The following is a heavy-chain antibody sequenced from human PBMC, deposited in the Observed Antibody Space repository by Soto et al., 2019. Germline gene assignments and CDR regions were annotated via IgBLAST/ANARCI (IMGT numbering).Heavy chain of an antibody. CDR2: IDPSDSYT. CDR3: ARSPRADIVAKISSRAFDI. CDR1: GYSFTSYW. J-gene: IGHJ3*02. V-gene: IGHV5-10-1*01. Sequence: PGESLKISCKGSGYSFTSYWISWVRQMPGKGLEWMGRIDPSDSYTNYSPSFQGHVTISADKSISTAYLQWSSLKASDTAMYYRARSPRADIVAKISSRAFDIWDQGTMVTVSS. D-gene: IGHD5-12*01.